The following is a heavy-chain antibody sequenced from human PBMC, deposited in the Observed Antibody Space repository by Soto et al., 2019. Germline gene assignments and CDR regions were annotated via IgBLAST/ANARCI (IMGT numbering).Heavy chain of an antibody. Sequence: QVQLVQSGAEVKKPGASVKVSCKASGYTFTDYYLHWVRQAPGQGLEWMGWINPKSGATHYSQKLQGWVTVTRDTSISTANMEVSRLTSDDTAVYYCARESSGYGGYYYYGMDVWGQGTTVTVSS. V-gene: IGHV1-2*04. CDR3: ARESSGYGGYYYYGMDV. CDR2: INPKSGAT. J-gene: IGHJ6*02. CDR1: GYTFTDYY. D-gene: IGHD3-22*01.